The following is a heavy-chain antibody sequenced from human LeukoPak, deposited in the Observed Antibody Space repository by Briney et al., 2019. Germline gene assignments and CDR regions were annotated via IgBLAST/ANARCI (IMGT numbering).Heavy chain of an antibody. V-gene: IGHV3-23*01. CDR2: ISNSGGST. CDR3: AKMGEYDFWDDYSPAPPEY. CDR1: GFTFSTYG. D-gene: IGHD3-3*01. Sequence: GGSLRLSCAASGFTFSTYGMSWVRQAPAKGLEWVSFISNSGGSTSYVGSVRGRFTISRDNATSILYLQMSSLRAEDTALYYCAKMGEYDFWDDYSPAPPEYWGQGTLVTVSS. J-gene: IGHJ4*02.